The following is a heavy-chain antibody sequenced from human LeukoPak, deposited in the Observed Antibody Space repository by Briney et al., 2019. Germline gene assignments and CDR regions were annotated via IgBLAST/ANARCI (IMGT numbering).Heavy chain of an antibody. J-gene: IGHJ4*02. CDR1: GGSFSGYY. D-gene: IGHD1-26*01. CDR2: IYHSGST. CDR3: ARVRSGSYIVDY. Sequence: SETLSLTCAVYGGSFSGYYWSWIRQPPGKGLEWIGEIYHSGSTNYNPSLKSRVTISVDKSKNQFSLKLSSVTAADTAVYYCARVRSGSYIVDYWGQGTLVTVSS. V-gene: IGHV4-34*01.